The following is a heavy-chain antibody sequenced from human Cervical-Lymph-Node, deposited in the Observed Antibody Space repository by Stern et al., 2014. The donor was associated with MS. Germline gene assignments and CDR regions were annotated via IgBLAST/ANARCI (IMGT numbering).Heavy chain of an antibody. CDR2: ITTTGNYI. CDR3: ARDIGWQWLVRRGHLSDY. CDR1: GFTFSHYS. Sequence: EVQLVESGGGLVKPGESLRLSCEASGFTFSHYSMNWVRQAPGKGLEWVSSITTTGNYIYYADSVRGRFTISRDNAKNSLYLQMNGLTAEDTGVYYCARDIGWQWLVRRGHLSDYWGQGTLVTVSS. J-gene: IGHJ4*02. D-gene: IGHD6-19*01. V-gene: IGHV3-21*01.